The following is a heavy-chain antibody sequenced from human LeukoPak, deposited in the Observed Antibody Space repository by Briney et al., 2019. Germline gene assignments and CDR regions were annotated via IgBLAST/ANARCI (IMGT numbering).Heavy chain of an antibody. CDR2: IYYSGST. J-gene: IGHJ4*02. V-gene: IGHV4-39*01. D-gene: IGHD2-2*01. CDR1: GGSISSTSYY. CDR3: ARSYCSSTSCYASGYFDY. Sequence: SETLSLTCAVYGGSISSTSYYWGWIRQPPGKGLEWIASIYYSGSTYYNPSLKSRVTISVDTSKNQFSLRLNSVTAADTAVYYCARSYCSSTSCYASGYFDYWGQGTLVTVSS.